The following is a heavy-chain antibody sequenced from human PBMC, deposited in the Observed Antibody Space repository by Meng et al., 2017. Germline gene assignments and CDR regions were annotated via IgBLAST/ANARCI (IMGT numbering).Heavy chain of an antibody. D-gene: IGHD6-6*01. CDR3: ARLLRPYSSSSNFDY. CDR2: ISAYNGNT. V-gene: IGHV1-18*01. Sequence: VQLFASVAEGKQPVASVKVSCKASGYTFTSYGISWVRQAPGQGLEWMGWISAYNGNTNYAQKLQGRVTMTTDTSTSTAYMELRSLRSDDTAVYYCARLLRPYSSSSNFDYWGQGTLVTVSS. J-gene: IGHJ4*02. CDR1: GYTFTSYG.